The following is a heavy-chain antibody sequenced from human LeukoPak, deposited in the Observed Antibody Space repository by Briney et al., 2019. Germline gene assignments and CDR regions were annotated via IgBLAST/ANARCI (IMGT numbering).Heavy chain of an antibody. CDR3: ARVIRPTYYYDSSGYYYLDY. CDR2: INHSGST. Sequence: SETLSPTCAVYGGSFSGYYWSWIRQPPGKGLEWIGEINHSGSTNYNPSLKSRVTISVDTSKNQFSLKLSSVTAADTAVYYCARVIRPTYYYDSSGYYYLDYWGQGTLVTVSS. D-gene: IGHD3-22*01. V-gene: IGHV4-34*01. CDR1: GGSFSGYY. J-gene: IGHJ4*02.